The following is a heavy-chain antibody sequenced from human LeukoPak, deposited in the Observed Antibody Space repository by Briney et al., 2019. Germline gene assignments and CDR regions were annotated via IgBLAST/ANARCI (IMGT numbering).Heavy chain of an antibody. CDR1: GRSISSGGYY. D-gene: IGHD2-21*01. V-gene: IGHV4-39*07. CDR3: ARIAVYYYYYMDV. Sequence: SETLSLTCTVSGRSISSGGYYWGWIRQPPGKGLEWIGSIYYSGSTYYNPSLKSRVTISVDTSKNQFSLKLSSVTAADTAVYYCARIAVYYYYYMDVWGKGTTVTVSS. J-gene: IGHJ6*03. CDR2: IYYSGST.